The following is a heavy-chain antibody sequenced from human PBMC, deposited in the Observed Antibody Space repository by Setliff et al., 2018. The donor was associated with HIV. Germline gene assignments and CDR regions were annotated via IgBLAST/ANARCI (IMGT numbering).Heavy chain of an antibody. CDR1: GGSISSTNYF. J-gene: IGHJ4*02. Sequence: LPETLSLTCTVSGGSISSTNYFWGWIRQPPGKGLEWIGTIYYHGSTYYNPSLKSRVTISIDTSKNQFSLQLTSVTAADTAVYYCVNPSGAMGDFDSWGQGTLVTVSS. D-gene: IGHD3-16*01. CDR2: IYYHGST. V-gene: IGHV4-39*01. CDR3: VNPSGAMGDFDS.